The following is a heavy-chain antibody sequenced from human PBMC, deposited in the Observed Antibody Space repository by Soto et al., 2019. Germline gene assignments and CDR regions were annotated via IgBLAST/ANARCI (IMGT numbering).Heavy chain of an antibody. D-gene: IGHD6-13*01. CDR2: ISSSGGSI. CDR3: AKGTRQQLPYLFDY. V-gene: IGHV3-23*01. Sequence: GGSLRLSCAASGFTFSSYSMNWVRQAPGKGLEWVSAISSSGGSIYYADSVKGRFTISRDNSKNTLYLQMNSLRAEDTAVYYCAKGTRQQLPYLFDYWGQGTLVTVSS. CDR1: GFTFSSYS. J-gene: IGHJ4*02.